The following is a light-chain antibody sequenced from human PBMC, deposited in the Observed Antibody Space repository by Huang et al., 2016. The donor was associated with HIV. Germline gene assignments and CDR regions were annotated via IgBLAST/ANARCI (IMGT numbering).Light chain of an antibody. Sequence: EIVLTQSPATLSLSPGERATLSCRASQNVTDSLAWFRQKPGQTPSLLIYRAANRATGSPARCSGSGSVTDFTLTISSLEPEDFAIYYCQERIHWPRLTFGGGTKVEIK. J-gene: IGKJ4*01. CDR2: RAA. CDR3: QERIHWPRLT. V-gene: IGKV3-11*01. CDR1: QNVTDS.